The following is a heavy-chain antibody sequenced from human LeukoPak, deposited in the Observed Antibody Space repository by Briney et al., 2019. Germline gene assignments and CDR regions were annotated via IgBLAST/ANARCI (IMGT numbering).Heavy chain of an antibody. CDR1: GFTFNTFG. V-gene: IGHV3-30*03. Sequence: GGSLRLSCAASGFTFNTFGVHWVRQAPGKGLEWVALISLDGSNKDYAESVKGRFTISRDNSKNTLYVEMTSLRADDTAVYYCARDLRKGRYFDYWGQGTLVTVSS. CDR3: ARDLRKGRYFDY. CDR2: ISLDGSNK. D-gene: IGHD3-10*01. J-gene: IGHJ4*02.